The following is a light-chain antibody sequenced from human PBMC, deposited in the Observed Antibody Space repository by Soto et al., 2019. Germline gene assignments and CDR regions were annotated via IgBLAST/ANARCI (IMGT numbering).Light chain of an antibody. CDR1: QVISKF. CDR3: QQYDNYPLT. CDR2: DAS. J-gene: IGKJ4*01. Sequence: DIQMTQSPSPLSASVGDRVTITCWASQVISKFLNWYQLKPGKAPKLLIFDASELETGVTSRFSGHRSGTDFSFIISSLQPEDIATYYCQQYDNYPLTFGGGTKVEIK. V-gene: IGKV1-33*01.